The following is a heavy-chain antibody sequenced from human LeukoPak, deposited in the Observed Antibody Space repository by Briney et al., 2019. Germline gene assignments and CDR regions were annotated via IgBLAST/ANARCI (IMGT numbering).Heavy chain of an antibody. J-gene: IGHJ5*02. D-gene: IGHD6-13*01. CDR3: ARDDGSGYSSSWYRYNWFDP. CDR2: IYHNGST. Sequence: SETLSLTCAVSGGSISSSNWWSWVRQPPGKGLEWIGEIYHNGSTNYNPSLKSRVTISVDKSKNQFSLKLSSVTAADTAVYYCARDDGSGYSSSWYRYNWFDPWGQGTLVTVSS. V-gene: IGHV4-4*02. CDR1: GGSISSSNW.